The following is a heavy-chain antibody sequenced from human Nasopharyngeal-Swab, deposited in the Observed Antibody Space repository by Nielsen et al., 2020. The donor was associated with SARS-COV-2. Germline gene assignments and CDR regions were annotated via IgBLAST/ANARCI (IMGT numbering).Heavy chain of an antibody. CDR1: GFTFGTYA. D-gene: IGHD3-22*01. V-gene: IGHV3-30*18. Sequence: GGSLRLSCAASGFTFGTYAMHWVRQPQGKGLEWVAVISYDGSNKYYADSVKGRFTISRDNSKNTLRLQMNSLGAEDTAVYYCAKDLASYYDATGYSDYWGQGALVTVSS. CDR3: AKDLASYYDATGYSDY. J-gene: IGHJ4*02. CDR2: ISYDGSNK.